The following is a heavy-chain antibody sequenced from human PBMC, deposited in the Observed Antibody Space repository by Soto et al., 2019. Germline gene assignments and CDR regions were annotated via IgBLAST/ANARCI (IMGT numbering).Heavy chain of an antibody. J-gene: IGHJ5*02. V-gene: IGHV2-5*01. D-gene: IGHD4-17*01. CDR3: AHRGYGDYPRDNWFDP. CDR2: IYWNDDE. Sequence: SGPTLVNPTQALTLTCSFSGFSLNTGGRGVGWIRQPPGKALEWLAVIYWNDDERFRPSLKSRLTITKDTSKNQVVLTMTNMDPVDTATYYCAHRGYGDYPRDNWFDPWGQGILVTVSS. CDR1: GFSLNTGGRG.